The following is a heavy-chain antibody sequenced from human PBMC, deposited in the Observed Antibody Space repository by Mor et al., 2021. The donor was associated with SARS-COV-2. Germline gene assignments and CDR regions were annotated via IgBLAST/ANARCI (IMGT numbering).Heavy chain of an antibody. D-gene: IGHD3-10*01. Sequence: GRFTISRDNSKNTLYLQMNSLRAEDTAVYYCAKVQPSGGDVFDIWGQGTMVTVSS. J-gene: IGHJ3*02. CDR3: AKVQPSGGDVFDI. V-gene: IGHV3-23*01.